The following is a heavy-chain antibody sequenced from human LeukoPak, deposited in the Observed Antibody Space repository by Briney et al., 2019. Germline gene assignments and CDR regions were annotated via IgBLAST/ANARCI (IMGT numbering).Heavy chain of an antibody. V-gene: IGHV3-11*04. CDR1: GFTFSDYY. CDR2: ISSSGSTI. CDR3: ARDFTHYYDSSGYYYGTGGYYYYGMDV. J-gene: IGHJ6*02. D-gene: IGHD3-22*01. Sequence: GGSLRLSCAASGFTFSDYYMSWIRQAPGKGLEWVSYISSSGSTIYYADSVKGRFTISRDNSKNTLYLQMNRLRAEDTAVYYCARDFTHYYDSSGYYYGTGGYYYYGMDVWGQGTTVTVSS.